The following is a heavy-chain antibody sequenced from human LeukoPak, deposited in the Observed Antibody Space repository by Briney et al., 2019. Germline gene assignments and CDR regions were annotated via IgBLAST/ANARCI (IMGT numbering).Heavy chain of an antibody. CDR3: TRVRYNYGDSVY. D-gene: IGHD5-18*01. CDR2: IYHNGNT. J-gene: IGHJ4*02. Sequence: SETLSLTCAVATYSISSGYYWGWIRQHPGKGLEWIGTIYHNGNTYYNPSLKSRVTISRDTSKEQFSLKLTAVTAADTALYYCTRVRYNYGDSVYWGQGTLVTVSS. V-gene: IGHV4-38-2*01. CDR1: TYSISSGYY.